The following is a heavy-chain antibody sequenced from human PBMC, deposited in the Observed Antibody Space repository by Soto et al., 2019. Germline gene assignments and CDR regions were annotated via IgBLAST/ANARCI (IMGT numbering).Heavy chain of an antibody. CDR3: AGTTSHQWYYMDV. CDR1: GGSVSRNSAS. D-gene: IGHD1-7*01. CDR2: TDYRSRRYN. Sequence: SQTPSLTFAICGGSVSRNSASWNRVRLFTSRGLEWLGSTDYRSRRYNDYAVSVRSRITVNPDTSKNQFSLQLTSVTPEDTAVYYCAGTTSHQWYYMDVWGKGTTVTVSS. J-gene: IGHJ6*03. V-gene: IGHV6-1*01.